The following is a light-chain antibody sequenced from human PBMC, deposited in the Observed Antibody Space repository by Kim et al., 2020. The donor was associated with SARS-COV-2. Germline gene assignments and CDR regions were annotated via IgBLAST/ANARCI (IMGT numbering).Light chain of an antibody. CDR2: DVT. Sequence: PGQSITISCTGTSSDIGAYNYVSWYQSLPGKAPKLIIYDVTKRPSGVSDRFSGSKSGDTASVTISGLQAEDEADYHCSSYTSSTTLSFGTGTKVTVL. CDR1: SSDIGAYNY. J-gene: IGLJ1*01. CDR3: SSYTSSTTLS. V-gene: IGLV2-14*03.